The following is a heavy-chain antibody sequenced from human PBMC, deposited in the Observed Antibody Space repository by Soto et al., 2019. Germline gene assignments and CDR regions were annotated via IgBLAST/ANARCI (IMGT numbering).Heavy chain of an antibody. Sequence: SVKVSCKASGCTFTRYYISWVRQAPGQGLEWMGGIIPIFGTANYSQKFQGRVTITPDESTSTAYMELSSLRSEDTAVYYCARERAPRSTSPLDYWGQGTLVTVSS. CDR2: IIPIFGTA. J-gene: IGHJ4*02. CDR1: GCTFTRYY. D-gene: IGHD2-2*01. V-gene: IGHV1-69*13. CDR3: ARERAPRSTSPLDY.